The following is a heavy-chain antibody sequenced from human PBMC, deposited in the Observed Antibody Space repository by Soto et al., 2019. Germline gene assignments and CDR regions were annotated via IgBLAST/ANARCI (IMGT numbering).Heavy chain of an antibody. V-gene: IGHV1-69*10. CDR1: GYTFTGYP. D-gene: IGHD4-17*01. CDR2: ISPIIGIA. Sequence: GASVKVSCKASGYTFTGYPIHWVRQAPGQGLEWMGGISPIIGIANYAQKFQGRVTITGDNSTSTAYMELSSLRSEDTAVYYCARGDYGDYVHFDLWGRGTLVTVSS. CDR3: ARGDYGDYVHFDL. J-gene: IGHJ2*01.